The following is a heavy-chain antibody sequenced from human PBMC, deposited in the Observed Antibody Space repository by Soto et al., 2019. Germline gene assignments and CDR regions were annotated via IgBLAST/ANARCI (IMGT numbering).Heavy chain of an antibody. CDR2: ITGSGSST. V-gene: IGHV3-23*01. D-gene: IGHD3-22*01. J-gene: IGHJ4*02. Sequence: PGGSLRLSCAASGFTFSNYAMSWVRQAPGKGLEWVSAITGSGSSTYYPDFVKGRFTISRDNSKNTLYLRMNSLRAEDTAVYYCAKQEDYTSGFYIKPTSFDDWGQGTLVTVSS. CDR1: GFTFSNYA. CDR3: AKQEDYTSGFYIKPTSFDD.